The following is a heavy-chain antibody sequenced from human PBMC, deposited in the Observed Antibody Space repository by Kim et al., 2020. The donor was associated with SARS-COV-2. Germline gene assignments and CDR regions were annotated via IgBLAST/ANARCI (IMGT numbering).Heavy chain of an antibody. V-gene: IGHV3-7*01. J-gene: IGHJ6*02. CDR2: IKQDGSEK. CDR1: GFTFSSYW. D-gene: IGHD5-18*01. Sequence: GGSLRLSCAASGFTFSSYWMSWVRQAPGKGLEWVANIKQDGSEKYYVDSVKGRFTISRDNAKNSLYLQMNSLRAEDTAVYYCARDREKGKTAMVYYYGMDVWGQGTTVTVSS. CDR3: ARDREKGKTAMVYYYGMDV.